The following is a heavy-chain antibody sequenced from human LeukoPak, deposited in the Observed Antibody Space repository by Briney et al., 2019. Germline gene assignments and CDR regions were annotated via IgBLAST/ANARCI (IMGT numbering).Heavy chain of an antibody. CDR2: ISSSSSYI. D-gene: IGHD5-12*01. CDR1: GFTFSSYS. V-gene: IGHV3-21*01. CDR3: AREGMVATFDY. J-gene: IGHJ4*02. Sequence: PGGSLRLSCAASGFTFSSYSTNWVRQAPGKGLEWVSSISSSSSYIYYADSVKGRFTISKDKAKNSLYLQMNSLRAEDTAIYYCAREGMVATFDYWGQGTLVTVSS.